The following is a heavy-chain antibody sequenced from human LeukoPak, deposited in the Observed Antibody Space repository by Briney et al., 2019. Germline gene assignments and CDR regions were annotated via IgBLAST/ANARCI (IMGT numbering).Heavy chain of an antibody. CDR1: GFTFSDYY. CDR3: ARDSD. D-gene: IGHD3-10*01. J-gene: IGHJ4*02. V-gene: IGHV3-11*04. CDR2: ISDSGSTI. Sequence: GGSLRLSCAASGFTFSDYYMNWIRQAPGKGLEWVSYISDSGSTIYYADSVKGRFTISRDNAKNSLYLQLNSLRAEDTAMYYCARDSDWGQGTLVTVSS.